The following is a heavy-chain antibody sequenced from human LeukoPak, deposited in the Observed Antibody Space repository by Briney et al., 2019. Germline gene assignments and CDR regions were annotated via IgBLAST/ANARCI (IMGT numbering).Heavy chain of an antibody. CDR3: ARDSPGYSSGWYYFDY. J-gene: IGHJ4*02. V-gene: IGHV4-34*01. CDR1: GVSFSTYY. Sequence: SETLSLTCGVSGVSFSTYYWSWIRQSPEKGLEWIGEVNHSGYTNYNPSLKSRVTMSVDTSKNQFSLKLSSVTAADTAVYYCARDSPGYSSGWYYFDYWGQGTLVTVSS. CDR2: VNHSGYT. D-gene: IGHD6-19*01.